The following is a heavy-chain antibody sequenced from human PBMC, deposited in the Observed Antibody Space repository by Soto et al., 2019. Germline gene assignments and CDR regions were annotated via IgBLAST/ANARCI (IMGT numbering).Heavy chain of an antibody. V-gene: IGHV1-3*01. CDR2: INAGNGNT. CDR1: GYTFTSYA. CDR3: ARGSVRDYDFCCAFGSQYYFDY. J-gene: IGHJ4*02. D-gene: IGHD3-3*01. Sequence: GASVKVSCKASGYTFTSYAMHWVRQAPGQRLEWMGWINAGNGNTKYSQKFQGRVTITRDTSASTAYMELSSLRSEDTAVYYCARGSVRDYDFCCAFGSQYYFDYWGQGTLVTVSS.